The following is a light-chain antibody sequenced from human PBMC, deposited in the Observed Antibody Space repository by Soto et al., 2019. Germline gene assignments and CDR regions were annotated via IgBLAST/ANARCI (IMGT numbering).Light chain of an antibody. CDR2: DVS. Sequence: QSALTQPASVSGSPGQSITISCTGTSSDVGGYNYVSWYQQHPGKAPKLMIYDVSNRPSGVSNRFSGSKSGNTASLTISGLQPEDEADSYCSSYTSSSIPFVFGTGPKLTVL. CDR1: SSDVGGYNY. J-gene: IGLJ1*01. V-gene: IGLV2-14*01. CDR3: SSYTSSSIPFV.